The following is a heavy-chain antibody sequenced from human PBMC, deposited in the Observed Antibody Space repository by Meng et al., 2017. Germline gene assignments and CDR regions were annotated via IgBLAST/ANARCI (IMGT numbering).Heavy chain of an antibody. Sequence: VEWVESGGDLVWPGRSLRLSCAASGFAFSDYYMSWIRQAPGKGLECLSYISSSGATRYYADSVKGRFTISRDNARKLLYLQMNYLRPEDTAVYYCARSIPVTTPWFGSWGQGTLVTVSS. CDR1: GFAFSDYY. D-gene: IGHD4-23*01. V-gene: IGHV3-11*01. CDR2: ISSSGATR. CDR3: ARSIPVTTPWFGS. J-gene: IGHJ4*02.